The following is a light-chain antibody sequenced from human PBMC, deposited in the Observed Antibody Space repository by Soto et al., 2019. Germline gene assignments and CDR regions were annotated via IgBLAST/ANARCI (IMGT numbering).Light chain of an antibody. CDR2: DTN. Sequence: QSVLTQPPSVSAAPGQKVTISCSGSGSNIGKNDVSWYLHLPGAAPKLLIYDTNKRPSGIPDLFSGSKSGTSATLGITGLQTGDEADYFCGTWDTRLSVVVFGGGTQLTVL. J-gene: IGLJ2*01. V-gene: IGLV1-51*01. CDR3: GTWDTRLSVVV. CDR1: GSNIGKND.